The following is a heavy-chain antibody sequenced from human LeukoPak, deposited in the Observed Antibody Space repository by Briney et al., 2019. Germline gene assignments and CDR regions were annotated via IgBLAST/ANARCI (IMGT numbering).Heavy chain of an antibody. CDR2: IYPGDSDT. V-gene: IGHV5-51*01. CDR1: GYSFTSYR. CDR3: ARSRHGIDSSLFDY. D-gene: IGHD6-19*01. J-gene: IGHJ4*02. Sequence: GESLKISCKGSGYSFTSYRIGWVRQMPGKGLEWMGIIYPGDSDTKYSPSFQGQVTISAVKSISTAYLQWSSLKASDTAMYYCARSRHGIDSSLFDYWGQGTLVTVSS.